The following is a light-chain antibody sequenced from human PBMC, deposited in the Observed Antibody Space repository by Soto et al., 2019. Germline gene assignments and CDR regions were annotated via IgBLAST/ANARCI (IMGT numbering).Light chain of an antibody. Sequence: EIVLTQSPGTLSLSTGERATLSCRASQSVSSSYLACYQQKPGQAPRLLIYGASSRATGIPDRFSGSGSGTDFPLTISRLEPEDFAVYYCQQYGSSPWTFGQGTKVDIK. CDR3: QQYGSSPWT. V-gene: IGKV3-20*01. J-gene: IGKJ1*01. CDR1: QSVSSSY. CDR2: GAS.